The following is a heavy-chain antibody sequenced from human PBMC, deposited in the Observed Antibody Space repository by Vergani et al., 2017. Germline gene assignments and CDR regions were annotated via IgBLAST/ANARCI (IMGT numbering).Heavy chain of an antibody. D-gene: IGHD6-6*01. CDR1: GFTVSSNY. CDR3: AREEGYSSSSD. V-gene: IGHV3-53*04. CDR2: IYSGGST. J-gene: IGHJ4*02. Sequence: EVQLVESGGGLVQPGGSLRLSCAASGFTVSSNYMSWVRQAPGKGLEWVSVIYSGGSTYYADSVKGRFSISRHNSKNTLYLQMNSLRAEDTAVYYCAREEGYSSSSDWGQGTLVTVSS.